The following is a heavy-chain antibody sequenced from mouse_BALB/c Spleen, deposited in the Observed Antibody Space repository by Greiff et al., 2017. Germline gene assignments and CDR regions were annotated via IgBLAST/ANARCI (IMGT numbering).Heavy chain of an antibody. Sequence: QVHVKQSGPELVKPGASVKMSCEASGYTFTDYVISWVKQRTGQGLEWIGEIYPGSGSTYYNEKFKGKATLTADKSSNTAYMQLSSLTSEDSAVYFCERSDYGNYPLYFDYWGQGTTLTVSS. V-gene: IGHV1-77*01. J-gene: IGHJ2*01. CDR1: GYTFTDYV. CDR2: IYPGSGST. CDR3: ERSDYGNYPLYFDY. D-gene: IGHD2-1*01.